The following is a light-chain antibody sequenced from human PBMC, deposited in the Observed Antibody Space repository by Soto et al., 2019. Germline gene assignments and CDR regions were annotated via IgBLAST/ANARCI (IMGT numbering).Light chain of an antibody. CDR1: SSDIGVYNY. CDR3: ASYTTTGTVL. J-gene: IGLJ2*01. V-gene: IGLV2-14*01. Sequence: QSVLTQPASVSGSPGQSITISCTGTSSDIGVYNYVSWYQQHPGKAPKLVICEVSNRPSGVSSRFSGSKSGNTASLTISGLRAEDEADYYCASYTTTGTVLFGGGTKLTVL. CDR2: EVS.